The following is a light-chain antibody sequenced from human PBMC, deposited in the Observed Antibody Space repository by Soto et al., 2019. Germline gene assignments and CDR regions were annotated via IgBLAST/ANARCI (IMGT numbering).Light chain of an antibody. V-gene: IGKV1-5*01. CDR2: DAS. CDR1: QPINSW. CDR3: LQDYNYPYT. Sequence: DVQMTQSPSTLSASVGDRVTITCRASQPINSWLAWFQQKPGKAPQLLIHDASSLESGVPPRFSGSGSGTDFTLTISSLQPEDFATYYCLQDYNYPYTFGQGTKLEIK. J-gene: IGKJ2*01.